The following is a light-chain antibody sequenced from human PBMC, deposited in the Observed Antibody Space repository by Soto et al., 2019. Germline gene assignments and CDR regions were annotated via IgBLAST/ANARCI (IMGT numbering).Light chain of an antibody. CDR3: SSYASSSSYV. CDR2: DVT. Sequence: QSALTQPASVSGSPGQSITISCTGSSSDVGGYNHVSWYQQHPGKAPKLMIYDVTNRPSWVSNRFSGSKSGNTASLTISGLQGEDEADYYCSSYASSSSYVFGPGTKLTVL. CDR1: SSDVGGYNH. J-gene: IGLJ1*01. V-gene: IGLV2-14*01.